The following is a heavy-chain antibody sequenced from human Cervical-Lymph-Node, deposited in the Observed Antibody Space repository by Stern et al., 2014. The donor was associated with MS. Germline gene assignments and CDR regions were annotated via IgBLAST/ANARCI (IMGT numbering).Heavy chain of an antibody. Sequence: QITLKESGPALVKPTQTLTLTCNFSGFLLASSGVGVGWIRQPPGRALEWLALIYGDDDKRFNPSLQGRLTITKDYFKNQVVLTMTNMDPVDTATYYCAHNQITPFGVGNVGFDYWGQGTLVTVSS. CDR1: GFLLASSGVG. J-gene: IGHJ4*02. CDR2: IYGDDDK. V-gene: IGHV2-5*02. CDR3: AHNQITPFGVGNVGFDY. D-gene: IGHD3-3*01.